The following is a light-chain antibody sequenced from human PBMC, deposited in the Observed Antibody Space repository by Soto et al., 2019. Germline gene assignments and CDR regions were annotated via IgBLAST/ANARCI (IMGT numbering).Light chain of an antibody. J-gene: IGLJ1*01. Sequence: QSVLTQPASVSGSPGQSITISCTGTSSDVGGYNFVSWYQHHPGKAPKLIIYDVSYRPSGVSNRFSVSKSGNTASLTISGLQAEDEADYYCTSYTSSFTYVFGTGTKVTVL. CDR2: DVS. V-gene: IGLV2-14*03. CDR1: SSDVGGYNF. CDR3: TSYTSSFTYV.